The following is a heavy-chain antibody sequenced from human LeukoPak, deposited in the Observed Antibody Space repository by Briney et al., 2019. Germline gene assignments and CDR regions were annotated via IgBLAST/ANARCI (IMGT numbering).Heavy chain of an antibody. CDR1: GFTFSSYG. CDR2: ISYDGSNK. J-gene: IGHJ4*02. Sequence: GGSLRLSCAASGFTFSSYGMHWVRQAPGKGLEWVAVISYDGSNKYYADSVKGRFTISRDNSKNTLYLQMNSLRAEDTAVYYCAKGVLKAGTHNIAAFFDYWGQGTLVTVSS. D-gene: IGHD6-13*01. V-gene: IGHV3-30*18. CDR3: AKGVLKAGTHNIAAFFDY.